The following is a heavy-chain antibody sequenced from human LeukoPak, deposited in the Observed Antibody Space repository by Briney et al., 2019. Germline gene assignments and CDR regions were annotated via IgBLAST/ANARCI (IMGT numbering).Heavy chain of an antibody. CDR2: IWYDGSNK. CDR3: AKERLGYCSGGSCYVCDY. V-gene: IGHV3-33*06. D-gene: IGHD2-15*01. J-gene: IGHJ4*02. Sequence: GGSLRLSCAASGFTFSSYGMHWVRQAPGKGLVWVAVIWYDGSNKYYADSVKGRFTISRDNSKNTLYLQMNSLRAEDTAVYYCAKERLGYCSGGSCYVCDYWGQGTLVTVSS. CDR1: GFTFSSYG.